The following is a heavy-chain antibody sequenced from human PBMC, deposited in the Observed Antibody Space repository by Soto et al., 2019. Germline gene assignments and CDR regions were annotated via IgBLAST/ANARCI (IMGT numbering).Heavy chain of an antibody. CDR3: ARDFKRYSSSPGPLVY. Sequence: ASVKVSCKTSGYTFTSYGISWVRQAPGQGLEWMGWITTDKGKTTYAQKFQGRVTMTTDTSTSTAYMEMRSLRSDDTAVYYCARDFKRYSSSPGPLVYWGQGTLVTVSS. J-gene: IGHJ4*02. V-gene: IGHV1-18*01. CDR2: ITTDKGKT. CDR1: GYTFTSYG. D-gene: IGHD6-6*01.